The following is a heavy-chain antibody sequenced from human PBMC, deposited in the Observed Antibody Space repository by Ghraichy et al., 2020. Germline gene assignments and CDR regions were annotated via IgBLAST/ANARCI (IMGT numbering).Heavy chain of an antibody. V-gene: IGHV3-48*02. CDR3: AREYTSRHGLDV. CDR2: ISSSSRTI. Sequence: GGSLRLSCAASGFTFSRNAMHWVRQAPGKGLEWISYISSSSRTIYYADSVKGRFIISRDNGKNSLDLQMSSLRDEDTVVYYCAREYTSRHGLDVWGQGTTVTVSS. J-gene: IGHJ6*02. D-gene: IGHD2-2*01. CDR1: GFTFSRNA.